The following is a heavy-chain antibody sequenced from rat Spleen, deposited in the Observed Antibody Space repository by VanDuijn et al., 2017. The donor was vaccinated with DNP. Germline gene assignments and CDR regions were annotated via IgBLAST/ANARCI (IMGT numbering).Heavy chain of an antibody. J-gene: IGHJ2*01. D-gene: IGHD5-1*01. CDR1: GSSITSNY. V-gene: IGHV3-1*01. CDR2: ISYSGST. CDR3: ARWTGYFDY. Sequence: EVQLQESGSGLVKPSQSLSLTCSVTGSSITSNYWGWIRKFPGNKMEYIGHISYSGSTNYNPSLKSRVSITRDTSKNHFFLHLNSVTTEDTATYYCARWTGYFDYWGQGVMVTVSS.